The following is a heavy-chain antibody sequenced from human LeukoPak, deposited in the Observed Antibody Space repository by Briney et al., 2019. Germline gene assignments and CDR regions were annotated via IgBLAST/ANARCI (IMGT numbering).Heavy chain of an antibody. CDR2: IYTSGST. D-gene: IGHD1-26*01. J-gene: IGHJ6*03. V-gene: IGHV4-4*07. Sequence: SETLSLTCTVSGGSISSYYWSWIRQPAGKGLEWTGRIYTSGSTNYNPSLKSRVTMSVDTSKNQFSLKLSSVTAADTAVYYCARLGVGATPDYYYYMDVWGKGTTVTVSS. CDR3: ARLGVGATPDYYYYMDV. CDR1: GGSISSYY.